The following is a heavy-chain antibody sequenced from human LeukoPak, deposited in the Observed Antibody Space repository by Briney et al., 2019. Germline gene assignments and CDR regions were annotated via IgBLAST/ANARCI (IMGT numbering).Heavy chain of an antibody. J-gene: IGHJ6*03. CDR3: ARAPSMVRGVKVRGGYYYYMDV. CDR2: IIPIFGTA. D-gene: IGHD3-10*01. V-gene: IGHV1-69*06. Sequence: GASVKVSRKASGGTFSSYAISWVRQAPGQGLEWMGGIIPIFGTANYAQKFQGRVTITADKSTSTAYMELSSLRSEDTAVYYCARAPSMVRGVKVRGGYYYYMDVWGKGTTVTISS. CDR1: GGTFSSYA.